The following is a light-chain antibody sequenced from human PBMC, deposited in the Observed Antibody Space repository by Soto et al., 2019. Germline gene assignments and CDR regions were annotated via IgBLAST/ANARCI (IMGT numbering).Light chain of an antibody. CDR3: QNHNSAPLLT. CDR1: QGIRNY. CDR2: AAS. J-gene: IGKJ4*01. Sequence: DIQMTQAPSSLSASVGDRVTITCRASQGIRNYLAWYQQRPGKVPKLLIYAASTLHSGVPSRFSGSGSGTDFTLTISSLQPEDVATYYCQNHNSAPLLTFGGGTKVEIK. V-gene: IGKV1-27*01.